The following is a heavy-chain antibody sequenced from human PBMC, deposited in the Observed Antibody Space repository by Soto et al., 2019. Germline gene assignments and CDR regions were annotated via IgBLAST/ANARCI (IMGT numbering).Heavy chain of an antibody. V-gene: IGHV4-39*01. J-gene: IGHJ4*02. CDR1: GASITSNSY. Sequence: SETLSLTCTVSGASITSNSYWAWMRQPPGKGLEWIGSIYYTEGTSSNPSLRSRVTMSVDTSNNQFSLRLSSVTAADTAVYYCARRERSRGYLYSDYDSGSEWGQGTLVTVSS. D-gene: IGHD5-12*01. CDR3: ARRERSRGYLYSDYDSGSE. CDR2: IYYTEGT.